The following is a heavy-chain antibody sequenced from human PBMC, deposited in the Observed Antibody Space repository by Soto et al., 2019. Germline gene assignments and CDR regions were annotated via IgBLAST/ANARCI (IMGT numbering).Heavy chain of an antibody. V-gene: IGHV1-18*04. D-gene: IGHD2-2*01. J-gene: IGHJ5*02. CDR1: GYTFTTYG. CDR2: ISSYNGNT. CDR3: ARGLRYCSSSICFAGVTWFDP. Sequence: ASVKVSCKASGYTFTTYGISWVRQAPGQGLEWMGWISSYNGNTNYAQRVQGRVTMTTDTSTSTTYMELRSLRSDDTAVYYCARGLRYCSSSICFAGVTWFDPWGQGTLVTVSS.